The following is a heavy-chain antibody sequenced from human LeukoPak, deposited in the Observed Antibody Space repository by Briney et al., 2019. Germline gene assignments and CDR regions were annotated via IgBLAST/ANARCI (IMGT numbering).Heavy chain of an antibody. CDR2: IYYSGST. Sequence: SETLSLTCTVSGGSISSGGYSWSWIRQHPGKGLEWIGYIYYSGSTYYNPSLKSRVTISVDTSKNQFSLKLSSVTAADTAVYYCARQQAEVPAAMAYYFDYWGQGTLVTVSS. J-gene: IGHJ4*02. D-gene: IGHD2-2*01. CDR3: ARQQAEVPAAMAYYFDY. V-gene: IGHV4-39*01. CDR1: GGSISSGGYS.